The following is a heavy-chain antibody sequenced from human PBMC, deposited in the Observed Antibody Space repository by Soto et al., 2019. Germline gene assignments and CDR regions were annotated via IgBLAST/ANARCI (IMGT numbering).Heavy chain of an antibody. CDR3: ARLSVNYYYMDV. CDR2: IYYSGST. Sequence: SETLSLTCTVSGGSISSYYWSWIRQPPGKGLEWIGYIYYSGSTNYNPSLKSRVTISVDTSKNQFSLKLSSVTAADTAVYYCARLSVNYYYMDVWGKGTTVTVSS. CDR1: GGSISSYY. V-gene: IGHV4-59*08. J-gene: IGHJ6*03.